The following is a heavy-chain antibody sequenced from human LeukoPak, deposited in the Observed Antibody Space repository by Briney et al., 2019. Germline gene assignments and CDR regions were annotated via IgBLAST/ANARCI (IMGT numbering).Heavy chain of an antibody. CDR1: GYTLTELS. D-gene: IGHD3-9*01. Sequence: GASVKVSCKVSGYTLTELSMHWVRQAPGKGLEWMGGFDPEDGETIYAQKFQGRVTMTEDTSTDTAYMELSSLRSEDTAVYYCATDAPNYDILTGLGYWGQGTLVTVPS. V-gene: IGHV1-24*01. J-gene: IGHJ4*02. CDR2: FDPEDGET. CDR3: ATDAPNYDILTGLGY.